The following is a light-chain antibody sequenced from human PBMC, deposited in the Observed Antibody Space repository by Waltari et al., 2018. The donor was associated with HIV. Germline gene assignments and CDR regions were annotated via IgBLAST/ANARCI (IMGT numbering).Light chain of an antibody. V-gene: IGLV1-51*01. CDR2: DNN. CDR1: TSNIETNY. J-gene: IGLJ2*01. Sequence: QPVLTQPPSVSAAPGRSVTITRSGSTSNIETNYVSWYQQIPGTAPNLLIYDNNKRPSGIPERFSGSKSATSATLGITGLQTGDEAEYFCGTWDSSLNTPVFGGGSRLTVL. CDR3: GTWDSSLNTPV.